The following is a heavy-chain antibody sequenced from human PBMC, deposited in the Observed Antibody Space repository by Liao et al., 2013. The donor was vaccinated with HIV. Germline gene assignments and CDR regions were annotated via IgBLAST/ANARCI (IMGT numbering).Heavy chain of an antibody. V-gene: IGHV4-30-2*01. Sequence: QLQLQESGSGLVKPSQTLSLTCAVSGDSIVYGGFSWSWIRQPPGKGLEWIGYFYHSGTTYYNPSLKSRVTISVDSSKNQFSLRLTSVTAADTAVYYCARAVSSDNYHDAFDIWGQGTMVTVSS. CDR2: FYHSGTT. J-gene: IGHJ3*02. CDR1: GDSIVYGGFS. D-gene: IGHD3-22*01. CDR3: ARAVSSDNYHDAFDI.